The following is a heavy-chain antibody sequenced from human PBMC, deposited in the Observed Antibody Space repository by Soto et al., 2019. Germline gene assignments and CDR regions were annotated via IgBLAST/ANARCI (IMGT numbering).Heavy chain of an antibody. CDR3: ARSLGPAENRYYYYGMDV. V-gene: IGHV3-7*01. D-gene: IGHD2-2*01. J-gene: IGHJ6*02. CDR2: IKQDGSEK. Sequence: EVQLVESGGGLVKPGGSLRLSCAASGFTFSSYWMSWVRQAPGKGLEWVANIKQDGSEKYYVDSVKGRFTISRDNAKNSLYLQMNSLRAEDTAVYYCARSLGPAENRYYYYGMDVWGQGTTVTVSS. CDR1: GFTFSSYW.